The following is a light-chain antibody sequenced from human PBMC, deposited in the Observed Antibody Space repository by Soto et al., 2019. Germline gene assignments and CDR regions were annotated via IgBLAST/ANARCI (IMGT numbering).Light chain of an antibody. CDR2: EVS. CDR3: SSFSSITREV. V-gene: IGLV2-14*01. CDR1: SSDVGGYSY. Sequence: QSVLTQPASVSGSPGQSITISCTGTSSDVGGYSYVSWYQQYPGKTPKLMIYEVSNRPSGVSHRFSGSKSGNTASLTISGLQTEDEADYYCSSFSSITREVFGGGTKLTVL. J-gene: IGLJ2*01.